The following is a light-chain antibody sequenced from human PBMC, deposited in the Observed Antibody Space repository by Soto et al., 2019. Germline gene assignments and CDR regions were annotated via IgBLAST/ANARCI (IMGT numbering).Light chain of an antibody. J-gene: IGLJ1*01. V-gene: IGLV2-23*01. Sequence: QAALTQPASVSGSPGQSITISCTGTSNDVGSYDLVSWYQQHPGKAPKLIIFEGNKRPSWVSNRFSGSKSGNTASLTSAGIQAQAAADYSCCSYADVTTYVFGNGTKLTVL. CDR3: CSYADVTTYV. CDR1: SNDVGSYDL. CDR2: EGN.